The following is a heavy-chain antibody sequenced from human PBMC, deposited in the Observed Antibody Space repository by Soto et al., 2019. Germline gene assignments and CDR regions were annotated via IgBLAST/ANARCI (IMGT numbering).Heavy chain of an antibody. V-gene: IGHV3-23*01. J-gene: IGHJ4*02. CDR2: ISGSGGST. D-gene: IGHD6-13*01. CDR3: AYSSTPFDS. Sequence: EVQLLESGGGLVQPGGSLRLSCAASGFTFSSYAMSWVRPAPGKGLEWVSAISGSGGSTYYADSVKGRVTISRDNSKNTRYLQMNSLRAEDTAVDYCAYSSTPFDSWGQGPRVTVSS. CDR1: GFTFSSYA.